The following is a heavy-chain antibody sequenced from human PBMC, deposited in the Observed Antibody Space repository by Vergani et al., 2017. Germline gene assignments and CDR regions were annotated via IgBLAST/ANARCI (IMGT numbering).Heavy chain of an antibody. CDR2: INPNSGGT. CDR3: ARGPNTYYDFWSGYFDY. V-gene: IGHV1-2*02. CDR1: GYTFTGYY. J-gene: IGHJ4*02. Sequence: QVQLVQSGAEVKKPGASVKVSCKASGYTFTGYYMHWVRQAPGQGLEWMGWINPNSGGTNYAQKFQGRVTMTRDTSTSTVYMELSSLRSEDTAVYYCARGPNTYYDFWSGYFDYWGQGTLVTVSS. D-gene: IGHD3-3*01.